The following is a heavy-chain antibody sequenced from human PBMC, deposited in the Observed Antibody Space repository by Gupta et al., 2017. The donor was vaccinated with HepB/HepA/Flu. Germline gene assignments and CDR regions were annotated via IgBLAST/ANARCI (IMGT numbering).Heavy chain of an antibody. D-gene: IGHD4-17*01. CDR1: GGSISSYY. V-gene: IGHV4-59*01. J-gene: IGHJ4*02. Sequence: QVQLQESGPGLVKPSETLSLTCTVSGGSISSYYWSWIRQPPGKGLEWIGYIYYSGSTNSNPSLKSRVTISVDTSKNQFSLKLSSVTAADTAVYYWARAVAYGDFTGFGYWGQGTLVTGAS. CDR2: IYYSGST. CDR3: ARAVAYGDFTGFGY.